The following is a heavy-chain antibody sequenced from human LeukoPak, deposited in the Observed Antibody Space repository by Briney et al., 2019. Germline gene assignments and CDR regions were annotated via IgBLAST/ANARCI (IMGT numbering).Heavy chain of an antibody. CDR1: GGSISSYY. CDR2: IYYSGTT. D-gene: IGHD5-12*01. CDR3: ASRRMSLALAY. V-gene: IGHV4-59*05. J-gene: IGHJ4*02. Sequence: SETLSLTCTVSGGSISSYYWSWIRQPPGKGLEWIGSIYYSGTTYYNPSLKSRLTISVDTSKNHFSLKLSSVTAADTAVYYCASRRMSLALAYWGQGTLVTVSS.